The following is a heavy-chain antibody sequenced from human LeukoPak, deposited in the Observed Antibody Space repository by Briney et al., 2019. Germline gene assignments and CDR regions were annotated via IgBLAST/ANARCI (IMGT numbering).Heavy chain of an antibody. Sequence: GGSLRLSCATSGFTFASYGMHWVRQAPGEGLEWVAFIRYDENVKYYTDSVRGRFTISRDNFMNTLYLQMNSLRAEDTAVYYCAKSPLTVAGTIDYWGQGTLVTVSS. D-gene: IGHD6-19*01. J-gene: IGHJ4*02. CDR3: AKSPLTVAGTIDY. CDR2: IRYDENVK. V-gene: IGHV3-30*02. CDR1: GFTFASYG.